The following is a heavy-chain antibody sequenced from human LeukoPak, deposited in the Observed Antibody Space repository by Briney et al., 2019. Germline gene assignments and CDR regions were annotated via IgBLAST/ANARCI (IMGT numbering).Heavy chain of an antibody. D-gene: IGHD3-16*01. CDR3: AKDKGGGYGNDGFDI. CDR1: SFTINNFW. CDR2: ISYDGSNQ. J-gene: IGHJ3*02. V-gene: IGHV3-30*18. Sequence: GGSLRLSCTASSFTINNFWMHWVRQAPGKGLEWVAVISYDGSNQYYADSVKGRFTISRDNSKNTLYLQMNSLRAEDTAVYYCAKDKGGGYGNDGFDIWGRGTMVTVSS.